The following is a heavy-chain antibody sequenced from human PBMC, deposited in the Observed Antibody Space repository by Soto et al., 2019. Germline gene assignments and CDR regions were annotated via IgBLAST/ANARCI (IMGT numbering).Heavy chain of an antibody. CDR2: ISGYTGNT. J-gene: IGHJ5*02. D-gene: IGHD3-10*01. CDR3: ARDERGSGSYFGRLNWFDP. Sequence: AQLVQSGPEVKNPGASVKVSCKASGYTFTSYGISWVRQAPGQGIEWMGWISGYTGNTNYAQKVQGRVTLTTDTSTSTAYMELTSLTPDDTAVYYCARDERGSGSYFGRLNWFDPWGQGTLVTVSS. CDR1: GYTFTSYG. V-gene: IGHV1-18*01.